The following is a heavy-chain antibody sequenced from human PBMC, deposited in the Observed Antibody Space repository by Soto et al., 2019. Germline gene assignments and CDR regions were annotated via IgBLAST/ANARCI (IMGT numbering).Heavy chain of an antibody. V-gene: IGHV3-11*01. CDR1: GFTFNDYY. J-gene: IGHJ4*02. Sequence: PGGSLRLSCAASGFTFNDYYMSWIRHAPGKGLEWVSNISSSGATVYYADSVKGRFTISRDNAKKSVYLQMNSLRSDDTAVYYCARVGGSYYFDYWSQGTLVTVSS. CDR2: ISSSGATV. D-gene: IGHD1-26*01. CDR3: ARVGGSYYFDY.